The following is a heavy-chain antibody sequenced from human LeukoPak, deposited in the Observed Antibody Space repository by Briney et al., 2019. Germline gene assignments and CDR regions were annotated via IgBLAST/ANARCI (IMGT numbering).Heavy chain of an antibody. CDR2: ITGYALNT. CDR3: AKLQDFYDNSGYSYFDN. D-gene: IGHD3-22*01. J-gene: IGHJ4*02. Sequence: PGGSLRLSCAASGFTFSNYAMSWVRQAPGKGLEWVSSITGYALNTYHADFIKGRFTISRDDSKNTLYLHLSSLRVEDTAVYYCAKLQDFYDNSGYSYFDNWGQGTLVTVSS. CDR1: GFTFSNYA. V-gene: IGHV3-23*01.